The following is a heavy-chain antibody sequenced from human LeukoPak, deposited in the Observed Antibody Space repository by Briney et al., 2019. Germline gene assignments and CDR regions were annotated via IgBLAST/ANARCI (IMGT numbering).Heavy chain of an antibody. CDR3: ARLTVTTNGDYFDY. Sequence: PSQTLSLTCTVSGGSISSGGYYWSWIRQHPGKGLEWIVYIYYSGSTYYNPSLKSRVTISVDTSKNQFSLKLSSVTAADTAVYYCARLTVTTNGDYFDYWGQGTLVTVSS. D-gene: IGHD4-17*01. V-gene: IGHV4-31*03. CDR1: GGSISSGGYY. CDR2: IYYSGST. J-gene: IGHJ4*02.